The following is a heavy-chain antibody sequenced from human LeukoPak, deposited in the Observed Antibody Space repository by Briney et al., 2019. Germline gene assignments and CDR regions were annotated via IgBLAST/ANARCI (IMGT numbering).Heavy chain of an antibody. CDR1: GGSISSSNW. V-gene: IGHV4-4*02. D-gene: IGHD6-13*01. CDR2: IYHSGST. Sequence: SGTLSLTCAVSGGSISSSNWWSWVRQPPGKGLEWIGEIYHSGSTNYDPSLKSRVTISVDKSKNQFSLKLSSVTAADTAVYYCARDEGEQQLHYYGMDVWGQGTTVTVSS. J-gene: IGHJ6*02. CDR3: ARDEGEQQLHYYGMDV.